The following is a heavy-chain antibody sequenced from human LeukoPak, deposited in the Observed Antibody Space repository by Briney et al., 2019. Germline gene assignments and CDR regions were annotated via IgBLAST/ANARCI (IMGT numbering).Heavy chain of an antibody. CDR1: GFTFSSYD. V-gene: IGHV3-13*01. J-gene: IGHJ6*02. Sequence: PGGSLRLSCAASGFTFSSYDMHWVRQATGKGLEWVSAIGIAGDTYYPGSVKGRFTISRENAKNSLYLQMNSLRAGDTAVYYCARERTHYGMDVWGQGTTVTVSS. CDR3: ARERTHYGMDV. CDR2: IGIAGDT. D-gene: IGHD2-2*01.